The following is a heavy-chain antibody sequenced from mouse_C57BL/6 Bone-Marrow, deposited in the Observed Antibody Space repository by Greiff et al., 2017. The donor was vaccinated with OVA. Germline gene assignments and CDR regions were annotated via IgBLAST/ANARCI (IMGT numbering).Heavy chain of an antibody. V-gene: IGHV10-1*01. Sequence: DVKLVESGGGLVQPKGSLKLSCAASGFSFNTYAMNWVRQAPGKGLEWVARIRSKSNNYATYYADSVKDRFTISRDDSESMLYLQMNNLKTEDTAMYYCVRLRRLNWYFDVWGTGTTVTVSS. CDR2: IRSKSNNYAT. CDR3: VRLRRLNWYFDV. J-gene: IGHJ1*03. CDR1: GFSFNTYA. D-gene: IGHD2-12*01.